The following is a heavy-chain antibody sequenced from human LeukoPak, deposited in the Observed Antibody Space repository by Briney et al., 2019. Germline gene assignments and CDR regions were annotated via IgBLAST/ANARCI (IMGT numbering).Heavy chain of an antibody. J-gene: IGHJ5*02. CDR3: ARELYYGSGSRHNWFDP. CDR2: IIPIFGTA. CDR1: GGTFSSYA. V-gene: IGHV1-69*13. D-gene: IGHD3-10*01. Sequence: ASVKVSCKASGGTFSSYAISWARQAPGQGLEWMGGIIPIFGTANYAQKFQGRVTITADESTSIAYMELSSLRSEDTAVYYCARELYYGSGSRHNWFDPWGQGTLVAVSS.